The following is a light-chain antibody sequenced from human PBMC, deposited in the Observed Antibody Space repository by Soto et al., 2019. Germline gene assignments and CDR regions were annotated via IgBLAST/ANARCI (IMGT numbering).Light chain of an antibody. CDR2: NVS. V-gene: IGKV2-24*01. CDR3: LQSTQTSWT. CDR1: QSLVHNDGNTY. J-gene: IGKJ1*01. Sequence: DIVMTQTPLTLPVTLGQAASISCRSSQSLVHNDGNTYLSWVQQRPGQPPRLLIYNVSDRFSGVPDRFSGSGAGTDFTLTISRVEAEDFGVYYCLQSTQTSWTFGQGTKVEI.